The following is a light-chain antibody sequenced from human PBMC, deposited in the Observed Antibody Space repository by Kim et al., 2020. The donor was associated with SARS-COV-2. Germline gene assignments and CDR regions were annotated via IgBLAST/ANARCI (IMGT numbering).Light chain of an antibody. J-gene: IGLJ1*01. CDR2: DVN. CDR1: SSDVCGFNF. CDR3: IAYTNINTHV. Sequence: GQSITIACTVTSSDVCGFNFVSWYQQHPGKAPKLIILDVNQRPSGVSNRFSGSKSGNTASLTISGLQAEDEADYYCIAYTNINTHVFGTGTKVTVL. V-gene: IGLV2-14*03.